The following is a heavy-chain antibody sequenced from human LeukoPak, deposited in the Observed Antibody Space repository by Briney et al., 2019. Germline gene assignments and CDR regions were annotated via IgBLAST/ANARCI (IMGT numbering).Heavy chain of an antibody. Sequence: ASVKVSCKASGYTFTSYGISWVRQAPGQGLEWMGWISAYNGNTNYAQKLQGRVTMTTDTSTSTAYMELRSLRPDDTAVYYCARDLAVAGIRDYYYYMDVWGKGTTVTVSS. CDR2: ISAYNGNT. D-gene: IGHD6-19*01. CDR3: ARDLAVAGIRDYYYYMDV. J-gene: IGHJ6*03. CDR1: GYTFTSYG. V-gene: IGHV1-18*01.